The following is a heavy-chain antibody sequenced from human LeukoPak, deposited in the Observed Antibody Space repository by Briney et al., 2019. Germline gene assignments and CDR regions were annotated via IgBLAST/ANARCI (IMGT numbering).Heavy chain of an antibody. CDR3: AKDRDPAEADYYDSSGYPDY. CDR2: ISYDGSNK. Sequence: PGGSLRLSCAASGFTFSSYAMHWVRQAPGKGLEWVAVISYDGSNKYYADSVKGRFTISRDNSKNTLYLQMNSLRAEDTAVYYCAKDRDPAEADYYDSSGYPDYWGQGTLVTVSS. CDR1: GFTFSSYA. V-gene: IGHV3-30*04. J-gene: IGHJ4*02. D-gene: IGHD3-22*01.